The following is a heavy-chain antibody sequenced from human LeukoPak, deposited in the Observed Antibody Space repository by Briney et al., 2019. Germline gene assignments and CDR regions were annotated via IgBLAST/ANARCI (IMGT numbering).Heavy chain of an antibody. V-gene: IGHV3-74*01. D-gene: IGHD3-22*01. CDR3: VRGQIGVSVIVH. CDR2: IKGDGSET. Sequence: PGGSVSLFCAASGFTFSDYWMQWVRQVPGKGLVWVSRIKGDGSETNYAGSVKGRFTISRDNAKNTLFLQVNSLRVEDTAVYYCVRGQIGVSVIVHWGQGTLVTVSS. CDR1: GFTFSDYW. J-gene: IGHJ5*02.